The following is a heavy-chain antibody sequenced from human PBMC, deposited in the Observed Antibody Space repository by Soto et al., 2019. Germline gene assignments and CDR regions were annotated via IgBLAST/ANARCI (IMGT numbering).Heavy chain of an antibody. CDR3: ARHSLALRKNNWFDP. CDR1: GDSIISSDFY. D-gene: IGHD3-3*02. CDR2: IFYLGSS. J-gene: IGHJ5*02. V-gene: IGHV4-39*01. Sequence: SETLSLTCTVSGDSIISSDFYWGWVRQPPGKGLEWIGSIFYLGSSYYNPSLKSRVTMPVDTSKNQFSLRLRSVTAADTALYFCARHSLALRKNNWFDPWGQGIMVTVSS.